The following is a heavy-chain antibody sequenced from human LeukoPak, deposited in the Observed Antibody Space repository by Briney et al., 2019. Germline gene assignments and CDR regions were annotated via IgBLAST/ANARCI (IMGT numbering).Heavy chain of an antibody. CDR1: GFDFSDSY. CDR3: ARKRSGWLNWYFDL. V-gene: IGHV3-11*01. D-gene: IGHD6-19*01. J-gene: IGHJ2*01. Sequence: GGSLRLSCAASGFDFSDSYMSWIRQAPGKGLEWVSCVSNDFKVIYYADSVKGRFTVSRDNAKNSLYLQMNSLRAEDTAVYYCARKRSGWLNWYFDLWGRGTLVTVSS. CDR2: VSNDFKVI.